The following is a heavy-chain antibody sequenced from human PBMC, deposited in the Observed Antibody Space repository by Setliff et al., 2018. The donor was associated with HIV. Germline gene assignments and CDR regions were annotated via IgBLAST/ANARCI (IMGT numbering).Heavy chain of an antibody. V-gene: IGHV4-39*07. CDR3: VTSSSWSSRLNF. Sequence: SETLSLTCTVSGGSASNSRYYWAWIRQPPGKGLEYIGSIHYNERTYYNPSLKSRVTISVDTSKNQFSLKVTSVTAADTAVYYCVTSSSWSSRLNFWGQGMLVTVSS. CDR2: IHYNERT. CDR1: GGSASNSRYY. D-gene: IGHD6-13*01. J-gene: IGHJ4*02.